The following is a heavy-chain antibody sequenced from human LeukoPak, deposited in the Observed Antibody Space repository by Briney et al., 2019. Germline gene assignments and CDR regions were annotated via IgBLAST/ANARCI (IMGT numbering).Heavy chain of an antibody. CDR1: GFTFSSFW. D-gene: IGHD4-17*01. CDR2: INQDGSEK. Sequence: GGSLRLSCAASGFTFSSFWMSWVRQAPGKGLEWVANINQDGSEKNYVDSAKGRFTISRDNAKNSLCLQMNSLRAEDTAIYYCVTTVTTYYFDYWGQGTLVTGSS. V-gene: IGHV3-7*05. CDR3: VTTVTTYYFDY. J-gene: IGHJ4*02.